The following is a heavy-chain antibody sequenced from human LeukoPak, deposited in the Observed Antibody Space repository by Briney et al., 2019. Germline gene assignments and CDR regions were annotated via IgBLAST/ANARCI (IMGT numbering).Heavy chain of an antibody. V-gene: IGHV1-18*01. CDR2: VSGYNGNT. J-gene: IGHJ5*02. CDR3: ARGDWFDP. CDR1: GYTLTSYD. D-gene: IGHD2-21*01. Sequence: ASVKVSCKASGYTLTSYDTNWVRQAPGQGLEWMGWVSGYNGNTNYAQKFEGRVAMTTDTSSSTAYMELRSLKSDDTAIYYCARGDWFDPWGQGTLVTVSS.